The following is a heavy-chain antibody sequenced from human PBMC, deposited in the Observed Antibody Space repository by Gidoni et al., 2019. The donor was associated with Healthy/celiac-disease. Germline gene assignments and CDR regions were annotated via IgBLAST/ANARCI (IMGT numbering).Heavy chain of an antibody. CDR1: GFTFSSYD. D-gene: IGHD3-10*01. Sequence: EVQLVESGGGLVQPGGSLRLSCPASGFTFSSYDMHWVRQATGKGLEWVSAIGTAGDTYYPGSVKGRFTISRENAKNSLYLQMNSLRAEDTAVYYCARGTHPWGVRGGIDYWGQGTLVTVSS. J-gene: IGHJ4*02. CDR3: ARGTHPWGVRGGIDY. V-gene: IGHV3-13*01. CDR2: IGTAGDT.